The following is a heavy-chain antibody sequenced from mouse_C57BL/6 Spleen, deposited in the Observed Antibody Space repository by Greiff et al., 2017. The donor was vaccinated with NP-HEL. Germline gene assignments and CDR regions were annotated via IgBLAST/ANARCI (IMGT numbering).Heavy chain of an antibody. CDR3: ARTWDVYFDY. Sequence: EVKLVESGGGLVKPGGSLKLSCAASGFTFSDYGMHWVRQAPEKGLEWVAYISSGSSTIYYADTVKGRFTISRDNAKNTLFLQMTSLRSEDTAMYYCARTWDVYFDYWGQGTTLTVSS. D-gene: IGHD4-1*01. CDR2: ISSGSSTI. J-gene: IGHJ2*01. V-gene: IGHV5-17*01. CDR1: GFTFSDYG.